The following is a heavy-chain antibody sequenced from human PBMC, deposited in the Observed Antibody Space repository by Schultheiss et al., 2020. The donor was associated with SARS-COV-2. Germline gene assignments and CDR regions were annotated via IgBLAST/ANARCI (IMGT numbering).Heavy chain of an antibody. D-gene: IGHD3-22*01. Sequence: GGSLRLSCAASGFTFSSYWMSWVRQAPGKGLEWVSAISGSGGSTYYADSVKGRFTISRDNSKNTLYLQMNSLRAEDTAVYYCARDMPSYYYDSSGYMFYYYGMDVWGQGTTVTVSS. CDR1: GFTFSSYW. V-gene: IGHV3-23*01. CDR2: ISGSGGST. J-gene: IGHJ6*02. CDR3: ARDMPSYYYDSSGYMFYYYGMDV.